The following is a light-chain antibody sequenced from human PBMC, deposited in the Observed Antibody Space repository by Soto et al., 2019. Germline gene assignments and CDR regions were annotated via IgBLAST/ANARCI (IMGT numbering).Light chain of an antibody. Sequence: DSQMTKNPSSLSSSVGAKVTITCRASQSISSSLNWYQQKSGKAPNLLIYGVSRLQGGVPSRFSGSGSGTDFTLSISRRQPEDFAPYYCQQSYKAPSITFGQGTLLEIK. V-gene: IGKV1-39*01. CDR1: QSISSS. J-gene: IGKJ5*01. CDR3: QQSYKAPSIT. CDR2: GVS.